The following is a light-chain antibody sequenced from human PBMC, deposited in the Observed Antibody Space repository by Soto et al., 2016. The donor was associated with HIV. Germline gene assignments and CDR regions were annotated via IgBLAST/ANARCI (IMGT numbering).Light chain of an antibody. J-gene: IGKJ1*01. CDR1: QDINNY. CDR2: ATS. CDR3: LQDYNFPPT. Sequence: IQMTQSPSSLSASVGDTVTITCRASQDINNYLAWFQQKPGKAPNLLIYATSSLQSGVSSRFSGSGSGTDFTLTISSLQPEDFATYYCLQDYNFPPTFGQGTKVEIK. V-gene: IGKV1-6*01.